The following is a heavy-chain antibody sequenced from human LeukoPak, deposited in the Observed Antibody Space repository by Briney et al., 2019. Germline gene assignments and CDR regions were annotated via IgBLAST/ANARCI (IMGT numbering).Heavy chain of an antibody. J-gene: IGHJ4*02. V-gene: IGHV4-4*02. CDR2: TYHSGST. CDR3: ASPFLDYYDSSGYSY. Sequence: SETLSLTCAVSGGSISSSNWWSWVRQPPGKGLEWIGETYHSGSTNYNPSLKSRVTISVDKSKNQFSLKLSSVTAADTAVYYCASPFLDYYDSSGYSYWGQGTLVTVSS. D-gene: IGHD3-22*01. CDR1: GGSISSSNW.